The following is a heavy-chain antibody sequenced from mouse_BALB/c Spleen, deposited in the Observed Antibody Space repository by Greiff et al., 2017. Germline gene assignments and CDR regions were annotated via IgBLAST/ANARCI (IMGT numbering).Heavy chain of an antibody. J-gene: IGHJ2*01. CDR3: ARDEGYGFDY. D-gene: IGHD1-1*02. CDR2: IDPANGNT. CDR1: GFNINDTY. V-gene: IGHV14-3*02. Sequence: EVQLQQSGAELVKPGASVKLSCTASGFNINDTYMHWVKQRPEQGLEWIGRIDPANGNTKYDPKFQGKATITADTSSNTAYLQLSSLTSEDTAVYYCARDEGYGFDYWGQGTTLTVSS.